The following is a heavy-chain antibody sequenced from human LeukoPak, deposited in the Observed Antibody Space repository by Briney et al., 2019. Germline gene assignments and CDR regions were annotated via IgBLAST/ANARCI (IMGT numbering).Heavy chain of an antibody. CDR3: ARGLTSMPPGGY. CDR1: GGSFSDYY. V-gene: IGHV4-34*01. D-gene: IGHD2/OR15-2a*01. CDR2: INHSGST. J-gene: IGHJ4*02. Sequence: SETLSLTCAVYGGSFSDYYWSWIRQPPGKGLEWIGEINHSGSTNYNPSLKSRVTILVDTSKNQFSLKLSSVTAADTAVYYCARGLTSMPPGGYWGQGTLVTVSS.